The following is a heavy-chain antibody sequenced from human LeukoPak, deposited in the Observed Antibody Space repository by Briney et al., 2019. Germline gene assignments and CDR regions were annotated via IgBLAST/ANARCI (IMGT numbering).Heavy chain of an antibody. CDR3: AKDSSSWDAFDI. CDR2: ISYDGSNK. V-gene: IGHV3-30*18. Sequence: GGSLRFSCAASGFTFSSYGMHWVRQAPGKGLEWVAVISYDGSNKYYADSVKGRFTISRDNSKNTLYLQMNSLRAEDTAVYYCAKDSSSWDAFDIWGQGTMVTVSS. D-gene: IGHD6-13*01. J-gene: IGHJ3*02. CDR1: GFTFSSYG.